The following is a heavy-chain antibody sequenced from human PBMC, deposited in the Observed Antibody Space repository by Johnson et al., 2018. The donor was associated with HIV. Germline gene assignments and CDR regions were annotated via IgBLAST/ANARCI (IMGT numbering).Heavy chain of an antibody. CDR1: GFTFSSYG. J-gene: IGHJ3*02. V-gene: IGHV3-30*02. CDR2: IRYDGSNK. CDR3: AKDPGSGSPGAFDI. D-gene: IGHD1-26*01. Sequence: QMLLVESGGGVVQPGRSLRLSCAASGFTFSSYGMHWVRQAPGKGLEWVAFIRYDGSNKYYADSVKGRFTISRDNSKNTLYLQMNSLRAEDTAVYYCAKDPGSGSPGAFDIWGQGTMVTVSS.